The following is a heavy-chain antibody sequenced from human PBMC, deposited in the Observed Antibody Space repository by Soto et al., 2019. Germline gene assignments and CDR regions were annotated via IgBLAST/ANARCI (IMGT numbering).Heavy chain of an antibody. Sequence: GSLRLSCAASGFTFSSFGMHWVRQAPGRGLEWVSLIWYDGSKKSYGDSVKGRFTISRDNSRNTLYLQMNSLRADDTAVYYCERDASYYSIWSGYYHSRNGMDVWGPGTTVTVSS. CDR3: ERDASYYSIWSGYYHSRNGMDV. V-gene: IGHV3-33*01. CDR2: IWYDGSKK. D-gene: IGHD3-3*01. CDR1: GFTFSSFG. J-gene: IGHJ6*02.